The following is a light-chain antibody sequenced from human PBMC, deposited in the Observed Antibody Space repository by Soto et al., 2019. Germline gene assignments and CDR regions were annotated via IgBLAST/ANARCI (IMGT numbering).Light chain of an antibody. CDR1: QSVNIH. V-gene: IGKV3D-15*01. Sequence: EIVMTQSPATLSVSPEERATLSCRASQSVNIHLAWYQQKPGQAPRLLIYDASNRATGIPARFSGSGSGTDFTLTISSLEPEDFAVYYCQQYNNWSFGQGTRLEIK. CDR3: QQYNNWS. CDR2: DAS. J-gene: IGKJ5*01.